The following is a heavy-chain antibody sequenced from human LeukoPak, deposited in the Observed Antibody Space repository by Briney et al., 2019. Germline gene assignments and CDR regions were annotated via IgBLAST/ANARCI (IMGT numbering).Heavy chain of an antibody. CDR3: AREERDGYNYYWYFDL. J-gene: IGHJ2*01. D-gene: IGHD5-24*01. V-gene: IGHV3-74*01. CDR1: GFTFSRSW. CDR2: INDDGSTT. Sequence: GGSLRLSCAASGFTFSRSWMHWVRQAPGKGLVWVSRINDDGSTTSYADSVKGRFTISRDNARKTLFLQMNSLRAEDTAVYYCAREERDGYNYYWYFDLWGRGTLVTVSS.